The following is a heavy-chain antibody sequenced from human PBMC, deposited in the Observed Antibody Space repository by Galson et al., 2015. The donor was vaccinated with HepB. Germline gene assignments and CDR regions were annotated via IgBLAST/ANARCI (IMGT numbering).Heavy chain of an antibody. CDR3: AKDQGWELLRTPFDY. CDR2: ISGSGGST. J-gene: IGHJ4*02. CDR1: GFTFSSYA. V-gene: IGHV3-23*01. Sequence: SLRLSCAASGFTFSSYAMSWVRQAPGKGLEWVSAISGSGGSTYYADSVKGRFTISRDNSKNTLYLQMNSLRAEDTAVYYCAKDQGWELLRTPFDYWGQGTLVTVSS. D-gene: IGHD1-26*01.